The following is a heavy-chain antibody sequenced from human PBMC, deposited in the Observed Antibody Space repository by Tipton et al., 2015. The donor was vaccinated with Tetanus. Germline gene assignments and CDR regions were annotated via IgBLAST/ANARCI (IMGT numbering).Heavy chain of an antibody. D-gene: IGHD3-10*02. CDR2: IIPIFGTA. Sequence: QSGPEVKKPGSSVKVSCKASGGTFSSYAISWVRQAPGQGLEWMGGIIPIFGTANYAQKFQGRVTITADESTSTAYMELSSLRSEVSAVYYCARVPSSYERGPFDSWGQGTLLTVSS. J-gene: IGHJ4*02. V-gene: IGHV1-69*01. CDR1: GGTFSSYA. CDR3: ARVPSSYERGPFDS.